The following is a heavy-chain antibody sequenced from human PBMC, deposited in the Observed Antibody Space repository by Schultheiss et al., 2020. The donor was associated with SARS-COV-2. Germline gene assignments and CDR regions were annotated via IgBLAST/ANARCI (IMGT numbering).Heavy chain of an antibody. CDR2: INHSGST. J-gene: IGHJ4*02. CDR3: ARDSGAVGY. Sequence: SETLSLTCAVYGGSFSGYYWSWIRQPPGKGLEWIGEINHSGSTNYNPSLKSRVTMSVDTSKNQFSLKLSSVTAADTAVYYCARDSGAVGYWGQGTLVTVSS. CDR1: GGSFSGYY. D-gene: IGHD1-26*01. V-gene: IGHV4-34*01.